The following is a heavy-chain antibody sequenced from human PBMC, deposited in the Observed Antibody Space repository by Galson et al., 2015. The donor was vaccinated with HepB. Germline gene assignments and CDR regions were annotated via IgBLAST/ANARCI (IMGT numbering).Heavy chain of an antibody. V-gene: IGHV3-66*01. J-gene: IGHJ5*02. Sequence: SLRLSCAASGFTVSNNYMSWVRQAPGKGLEWVSVIYSGGSTYYADSVKGRFTISRDNSKNTVYLQMNSLRAEDTAVYYCARGGGRFFDWLLSWGQGTLVTVSS. D-gene: IGHD3-9*01. CDR2: IYSGGST. CDR1: GFTVSNNY. CDR3: ARGGGRFFDWLLS.